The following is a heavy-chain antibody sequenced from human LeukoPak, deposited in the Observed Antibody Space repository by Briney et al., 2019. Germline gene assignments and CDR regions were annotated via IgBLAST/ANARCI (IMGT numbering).Heavy chain of an antibody. CDR1: GFTFSSYA. Sequence: GGSVRLSCAASGFTFSSYAMSWVRQAPGQGREWVSAISGSGGSTYYADSVKGRFTISRDNSKNTLYLQMNSLRAEDTAVYYCAKVRYGDYGPRWYYFDYWGQGTLVTVSS. CDR3: AKVRYGDYGPRWYYFDY. CDR2: ISGSGGST. D-gene: IGHD4-17*01. J-gene: IGHJ4*02. V-gene: IGHV3-23*01.